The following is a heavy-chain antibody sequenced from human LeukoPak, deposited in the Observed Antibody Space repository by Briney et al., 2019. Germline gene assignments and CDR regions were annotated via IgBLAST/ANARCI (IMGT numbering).Heavy chain of an antibody. D-gene: IGHD6-19*01. J-gene: IGHJ4*02. V-gene: IGHV4-34*01. CDR3: ARAVAGTCNFDY. CDR1: GGSISSYY. CDR2: INHSGST. Sequence: PSETLSLTSTVSGGSISSYYWSWIRQPPGKGLEWIGEINHSGSTNYNPSLKSRVTISVDTSKNQFSLKLSSVTAADTAVYYCARAVAGTCNFDYWGQGTLVTVSS.